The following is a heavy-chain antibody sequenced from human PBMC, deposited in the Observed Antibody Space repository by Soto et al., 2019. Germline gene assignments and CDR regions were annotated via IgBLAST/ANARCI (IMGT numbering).Heavy chain of an antibody. CDR3: ARDRLMIMFGGVGDGRWFAFDI. Sequence: QVQLVQSGAEVKKPGSSVKVSCKASGGTFSSYAISWVRQAPGQGLEWMGGIIPIFGTANYAQKFQGRVTITADESTSTAYMELSSLRSEDTAVYYCARDRLMIMFGGVGDGRWFAFDIWGQGTMVTVSS. V-gene: IGHV1-69*12. D-gene: IGHD3-16*01. CDR2: IIPIFGTA. CDR1: GGTFSSYA. J-gene: IGHJ3*02.